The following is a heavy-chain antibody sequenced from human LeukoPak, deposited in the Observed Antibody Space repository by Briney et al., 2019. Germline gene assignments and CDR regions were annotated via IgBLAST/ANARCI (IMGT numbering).Heavy chain of an antibody. V-gene: IGHV3-48*01. J-gene: IGHJ5*02. CDR2: ISSSSSTI. CDR1: GFTFSTYS. Sequence: PGGSLRLSCAASGFTFSTYSMNWVRQAPGKGLEWVSYISSSSSTIYYADSVKGRFTISRDNAKSSLYLQMNSLRAEDTAVYYCARLYSGSFNWFDPWGQGTLVTVSS. D-gene: IGHD1-26*01. CDR3: ARLYSGSFNWFDP.